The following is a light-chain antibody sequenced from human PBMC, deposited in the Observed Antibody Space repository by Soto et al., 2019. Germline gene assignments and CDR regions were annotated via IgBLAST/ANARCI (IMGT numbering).Light chain of an antibody. CDR2: EVS. CDR1: SSDVGGYNY. J-gene: IGLJ1*01. Sequence: QSVLTQPPSASESPGQSVTISCTGTSSDVGGYNYVSWYQQHPDKAPKLMIYEVSKRPSGVPDRFSGSKSGNTASLTVSGLQAEDEADYYCSSYAGSNNYVFGTGTKLTVL. CDR3: SSYAGSNNYV. V-gene: IGLV2-8*01.